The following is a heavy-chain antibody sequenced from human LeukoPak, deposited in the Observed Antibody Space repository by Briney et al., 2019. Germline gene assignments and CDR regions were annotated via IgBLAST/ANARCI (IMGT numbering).Heavy chain of an antibody. CDR2: INPSGGST. V-gene: IGHV1-46*01. D-gene: IGHD5-24*01. CDR1: GYTFTSYY. Sequence: ASVKVSCKASGYTFTSYYMHWVRQAPGQGLEWIGIINPSGGSTSYAQKFQGRVTMTRDTSTSTVYMELSSLRSEDTAVYYCAREVRDVEMATMAGFDYWGQGTLVTVSS. J-gene: IGHJ4*02. CDR3: AREVRDVEMATMAGFDY.